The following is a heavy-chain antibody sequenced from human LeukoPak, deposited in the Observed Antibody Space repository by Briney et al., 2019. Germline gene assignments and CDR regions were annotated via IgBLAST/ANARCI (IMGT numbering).Heavy chain of an antibody. CDR3: ARDPTDCSSTSCYNDAFDI. Sequence: SSSSTIYYADSVKGRFTISRDNAKNSLYLQMNSLRAEDTAVYYCARDPTDCSSTSCYNDAFDIWGQGTMVTVSS. D-gene: IGHD2-2*02. J-gene: IGHJ3*02. CDR2: SSSSTI. V-gene: IGHV3-48*01.